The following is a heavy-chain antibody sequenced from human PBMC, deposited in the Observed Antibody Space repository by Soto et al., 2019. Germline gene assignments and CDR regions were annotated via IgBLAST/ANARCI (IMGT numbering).Heavy chain of an antibody. J-gene: IGHJ4*02. CDR3: ARDRKLRVSYYDSSGYYYFDY. CDR2: IYTSGST. V-gene: IGHV4-4*07. Sequence: SETLSLTCTVSGGSISSYYWSWIRQPAGKGLEWIGRIYTSGSTNYNPSLKSRVTMSVDTSKNQFSLKLSSVTAADTAVYYCARDRKLRVSYYDSSGYYYFDYWGQGTLVTVSS. D-gene: IGHD3-22*01. CDR1: GGSISSYY.